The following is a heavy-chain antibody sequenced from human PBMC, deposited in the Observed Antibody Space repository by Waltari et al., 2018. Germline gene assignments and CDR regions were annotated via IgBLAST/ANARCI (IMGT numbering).Heavy chain of an antibody. J-gene: IGHJ5*02. D-gene: IGHD6-19*01. CDR1: GFPFSDYG. Sequence: QVQLVESGGGVVQPGRSLRLSCAASGFPFSDYGMHWVRQAPGKGLEWVAVIWYDGSHKYYADSVKGRFTISRDNSKNTMHLQMNSLRAEDTAIYYCAKTVAGIYNCFDPWGQGTLVTVSS. CDR3: AKTVAGIYNCFDP. CDR2: IWYDGSHK. V-gene: IGHV3-33*06.